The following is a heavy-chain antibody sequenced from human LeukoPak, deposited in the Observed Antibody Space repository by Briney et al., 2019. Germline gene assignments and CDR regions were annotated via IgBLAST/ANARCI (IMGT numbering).Heavy chain of an antibody. CDR1: GYTFTSYD. D-gene: IGHD3-22*01. Sequence: GASVKVSCKASGYTFTSYDINWVRQATGQGLEWMGWMNPNSGGTSYAQRFQGRVTMTRDTSISTAYMELSRLRSDDTAVYYCARANYFDTSGSWNWGQGTLVTVSS. J-gene: IGHJ4*02. CDR2: MNPNSGGT. V-gene: IGHV1-2*02. CDR3: ARANYFDTSGSWN.